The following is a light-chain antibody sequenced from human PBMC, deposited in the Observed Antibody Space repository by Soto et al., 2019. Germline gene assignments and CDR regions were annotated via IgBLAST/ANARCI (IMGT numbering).Light chain of an antibody. J-gene: IGLJ2*01. Sequence: QAVVTQEPSLTVSPGGTVTLTCSSSTGAVTSGHYPFWFQRKPGQAPRTLIYDTTNKHSWTPARFSGSLLGGKAALTLSGAQPEDEAEYYCLLSYSGPRVFGGGTKLTVL. CDR3: LLSYSGPRV. V-gene: IGLV7-46*01. CDR2: DTT. CDR1: TGAVTSGHY.